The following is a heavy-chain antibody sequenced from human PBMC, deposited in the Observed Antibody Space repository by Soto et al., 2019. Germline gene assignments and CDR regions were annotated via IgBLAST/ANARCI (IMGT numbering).Heavy chain of an antibody. J-gene: IGHJ4*02. Sequence: GESLKISCKGSGYSFTSYWIGWVRQMPGKGLEWMGIIYPGDSDTRYSLSFQGQVTISRDNSKNTLYLQMNSLRAEDTAVYYCAKDRIGDSIVVVITYYFDYWGQGTLVTVSS. V-gene: IGHV5-51*01. D-gene: IGHD3-22*01. CDR1: GYSFTSYW. CDR3: AKDRIGDSIVVVITYYFDY. CDR2: IYPGDSDT.